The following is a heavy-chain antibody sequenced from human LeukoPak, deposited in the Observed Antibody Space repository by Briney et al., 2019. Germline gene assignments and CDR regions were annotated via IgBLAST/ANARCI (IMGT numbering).Heavy chain of an antibody. D-gene: IGHD6-19*01. V-gene: IGHV3-23*01. CDR2: MSGSGDST. J-gene: IGHJ6*02. Sequence: PGGSLRLSCAASGFTFSSYAMSWVRQAPGKGLEWVSGMSGSGDSTYYADSVKGRVTISRDNSNTTLYLQMDTLRAESTAVYYCAKAEASAWYYYYYAMDVWGQGTTVTVSS. CDR3: AKAEASAWYYYYYAMDV. CDR1: GFTFSSYA.